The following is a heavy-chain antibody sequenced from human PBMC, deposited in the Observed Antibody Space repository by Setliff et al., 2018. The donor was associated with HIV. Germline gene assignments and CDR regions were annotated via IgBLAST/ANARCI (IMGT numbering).Heavy chain of an antibody. CDR3: VRDDYGYNGKGLDY. CDR2: ITYSGSA. J-gene: IGHJ4*02. Sequence: SETLSLTCTVSGGSISSYYWSWIRQPAGKGLEWIGYITYSGSAYYNPSLKSRVTISIDTSNNQISLRLSSVTAADTAMYYCVRDDYGYNGKGLDYWGPGTLVTVSS. CDR1: GGSISSYY. V-gene: IGHV4-59*06. D-gene: IGHD4-17*01.